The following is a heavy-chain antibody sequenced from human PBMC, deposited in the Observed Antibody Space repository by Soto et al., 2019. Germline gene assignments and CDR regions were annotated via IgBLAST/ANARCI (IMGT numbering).Heavy chain of an antibody. V-gene: IGHV1-18*01. D-gene: IGHD3-22*01. Sequence: QVQLVQSGPEVKKPGASVKVSCKASGNTFASHGFSWVRQAPGQGLEWMGWISGFNGQTNYALKFQGRVTLTTDTSTSTAYMELRSQRSDDTTVYFCARVDPGGVEVVSDYRGQGTLITVSS. J-gene: IGHJ4*02. CDR1: GNTFASHG. CDR2: ISGFNGQT. CDR3: ARVDPGGVEVVSDY.